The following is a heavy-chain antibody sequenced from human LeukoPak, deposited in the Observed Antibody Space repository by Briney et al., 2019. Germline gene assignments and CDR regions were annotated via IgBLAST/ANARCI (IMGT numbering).Heavy chain of an antibody. J-gene: IGHJ6*02. Sequence: GGSLRLSCAASGFTFNTYAMSWVRQAPGKGLEWISYIGSSGSPTHYADSVGGRFTISRDNAKNSLYLQMNSLRDEDTAVYFCARRPYSDTSGRLSDVWGQGTTVTVSS. CDR1: GFTFNTYA. D-gene: IGHD3-22*01. CDR3: ARRPYSDTSGRLSDV. CDR2: IGSSGSPT. V-gene: IGHV3-48*02.